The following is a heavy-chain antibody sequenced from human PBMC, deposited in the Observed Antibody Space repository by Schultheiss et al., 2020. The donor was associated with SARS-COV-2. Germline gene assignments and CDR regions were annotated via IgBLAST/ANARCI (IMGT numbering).Heavy chain of an antibody. CDR2: IGTAGDP. D-gene: IGHD3-22*01. Sequence: GGSLRLSCAASGFTFSSYDMHWVRQATGKGLEWVSAIGTAGDPYYPGSVKGRFTISRDNSKDTLYLQMNSLRVEDTAVYYCARGRDTSGYSALDIWGQGTMVTVSS. J-gene: IGHJ3*02. CDR1: GFTFSSYD. CDR3: ARGRDTSGYSALDI. V-gene: IGHV3-13*05.